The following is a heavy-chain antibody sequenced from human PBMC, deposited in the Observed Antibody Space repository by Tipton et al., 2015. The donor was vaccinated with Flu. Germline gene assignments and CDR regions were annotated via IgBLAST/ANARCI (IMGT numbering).Heavy chain of an antibody. D-gene: IGHD3-9*01. Sequence: VQLVQSGAEVKKPGESLKISCKGSGYTFTTYWIGWVRQMPGKGLEWMGIIYPGDSDSRYSPSFQSQFTISADKSVSTAYLQWSSLKASDSAMYYCARGHKDIFTGYRGVGACDIWGQGTMVTVSS. CDR2: IYPGDSDS. J-gene: IGHJ3*02. CDR1: GYTFTTYW. V-gene: IGHV5-51*03. CDR3: ARGHKDIFTGYRGVGACDI.